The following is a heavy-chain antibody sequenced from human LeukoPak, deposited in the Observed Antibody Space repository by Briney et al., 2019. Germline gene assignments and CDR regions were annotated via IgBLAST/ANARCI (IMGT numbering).Heavy chain of an antibody. D-gene: IGHD3-10*01. J-gene: IGHJ4*02. CDR2: IYYSGST. CDR3: AGTRLGLLWFGESNFDY. CDR1: GGSISSSSYY. V-gene: IGHV4-39*01. Sequence: SETLSLTCTVSGGSISSSSYYWGWISQPPGKGLEWIGSIYYSGSTYYNPSLKSRVTISVDTSKNQFSLKLSSVTAADTAVYYCAGTRLGLLWFGESNFDYWGQGTLVTVSS.